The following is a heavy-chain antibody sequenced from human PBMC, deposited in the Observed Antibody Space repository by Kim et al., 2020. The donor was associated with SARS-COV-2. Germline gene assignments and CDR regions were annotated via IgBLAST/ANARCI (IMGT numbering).Heavy chain of an antibody. J-gene: IGHJ4*02. CDR1: GGTFSSYA. CDR2: IIPILGIA. V-gene: IGHV1-69*04. CDR3: ARRGGYSGYDMNY. Sequence: SVKVSCKASGGTFSSYAISWVRQAPGQGLEWMGRIIPILGIANYAQKFQGRVTITADKSTSTAYMELSSLRSEDTAVYYCARRGGYSGYDMNYWGQGTLVTVSS. D-gene: IGHD5-12*01.